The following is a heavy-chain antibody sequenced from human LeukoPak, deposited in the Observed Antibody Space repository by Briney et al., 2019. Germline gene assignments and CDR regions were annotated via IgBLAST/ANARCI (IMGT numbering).Heavy chain of an antibody. Sequence: GSLRLSCAASGFTFSSYSMNWVRQAPGKGLEWVSYISSSSSTIYYADSVKGRFTISRDNAKNSLYLQMKSLRAEDTAVYYCAKDYIVVLVAVSGWFDSWGQGTLVTVSS. CDR2: ISSSSSTI. CDR1: GFTFSSYS. D-gene: IGHD2-15*01. V-gene: IGHV3-48*01. CDR3: AKDYIVVLVAVSGWFDS. J-gene: IGHJ5*01.